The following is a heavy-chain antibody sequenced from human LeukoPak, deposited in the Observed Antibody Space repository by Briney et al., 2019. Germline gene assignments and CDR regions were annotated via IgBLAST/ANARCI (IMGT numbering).Heavy chain of an antibody. CDR1: GFTFSSYA. Sequence: GGSLRLSCAASGFTFSSYAMSWVRQAPGKGLEWVSAISGSGGSTYYADSVKGRFTISRDNSKNTLYLQMNSLRAEDTAVYYCAKDQRQQLLYNWFDPWGQGTLVTVSS. V-gene: IGHV3-23*01. CDR3: AKDQRQQLLYNWFDP. CDR2: ISGSGGST. D-gene: IGHD6-13*01. J-gene: IGHJ5*02.